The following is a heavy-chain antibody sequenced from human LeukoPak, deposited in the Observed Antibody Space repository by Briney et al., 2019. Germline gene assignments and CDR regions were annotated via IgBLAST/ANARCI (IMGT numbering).Heavy chain of an antibody. CDR2: ISYNGGST. CDR1: EFTFSTYA. J-gene: IGHJ4*02. Sequence: PGGSLRLSCSASEFTFSTYAMHWVRQAPGRGLECVSGISYNGGSTYYADSVKGRFTISRDNSKNTLYLQMSSLRAEDTAVYYCVKDSDNLIAVAGHFDYWGQGTLVTVSS. V-gene: IGHV3-64D*09. CDR3: VKDSDNLIAVAGHFDY. D-gene: IGHD6-19*01.